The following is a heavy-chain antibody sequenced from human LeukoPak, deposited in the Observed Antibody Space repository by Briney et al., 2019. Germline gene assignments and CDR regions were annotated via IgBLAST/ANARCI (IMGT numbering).Heavy chain of an antibody. CDR2: INHSGST. CDR1: GFTVSSNY. D-gene: IGHD3-3*01. J-gene: IGHJ6*02. V-gene: IGHV4-34*08. Sequence: GSLRLSCAASGFTVSSNYVSWVRQPPGKGLEWIGEINHSGSTYYNASLKSRITISVDTSKRQFSLRMNSVTAADTAVYFCAGYYSSIYGMDVWGQGTSVTVSS. CDR3: AGYYSSIYGMDV.